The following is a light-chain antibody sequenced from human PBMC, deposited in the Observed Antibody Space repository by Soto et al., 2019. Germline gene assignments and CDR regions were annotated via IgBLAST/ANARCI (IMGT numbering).Light chain of an antibody. CDR2: EVS. V-gene: IGLV2-8*01. Sequence: QSALTQPPSASGSPGQSVTISCTGTRSDVGGYNYVSWYQQHPGKAPKLMIYEVSKRPSGVPDRFSGSKSGNTASLTVSVLQAEDEDDYYCSSYTGSNDVVFGGGTNVTVL. CDR3: SSYTGSNDVV. CDR1: RSDVGGYNY. J-gene: IGLJ2*01.